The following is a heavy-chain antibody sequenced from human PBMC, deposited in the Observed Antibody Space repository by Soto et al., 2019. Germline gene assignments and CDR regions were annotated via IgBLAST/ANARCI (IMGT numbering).Heavy chain of an antibody. V-gene: IGHV4-31*09. CDR2: IYYSGRT. J-gene: IGHJ3*02. Sequence: PSETLSLTCTVSGGSISSVGYYLSWIRQHPGKGLEWIGYIYYSGRTSYTPSLKSRVTISVDKSKNQFSLKLSSVTAADTAVYYCAKTQGRAYFDWLPRTYDAFDIWGQGTMVTVSS. D-gene: IGHD3-9*01. CDR3: AKTQGRAYFDWLPRTYDAFDI. CDR1: GGSISSVGYY.